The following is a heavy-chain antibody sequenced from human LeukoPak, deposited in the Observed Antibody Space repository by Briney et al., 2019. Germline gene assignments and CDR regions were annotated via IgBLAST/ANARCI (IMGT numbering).Heavy chain of an antibody. CDR1: GGTFSSYA. CDR2: IIPIFGTA. CDR3: ARARERPQGAFDI. V-gene: IGHV1-69*05. Sequence: SVNVSCKASGGTFSSYAISWVRQAPGQGLEWMGGIIPIFGTANYAQKFQGRVTITTDESTSTAYMELSSLRSEDTAVYYCARARERPQGAFDIWGQGTMVTVSS. D-gene: IGHD1-1*01. J-gene: IGHJ3*02.